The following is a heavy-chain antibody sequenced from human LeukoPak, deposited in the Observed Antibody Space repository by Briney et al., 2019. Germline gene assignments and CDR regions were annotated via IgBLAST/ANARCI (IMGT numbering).Heavy chain of an antibody. V-gene: IGHV3-48*03. CDR1: GFTFSNCE. D-gene: IGHD3-16*01. CDR2: ISSSGSTI. Sequence: GGSLRLFCAASGFTFSNCEMNWVRQPPGKRLEWVSYISSSGSTIFYADSVKGRFTISRDNAKNSLYLQMNSLRAEDTAVYYCARDLKQGGQNYYYGMDVWGQGTTVTVSS. J-gene: IGHJ6*02. CDR3: ARDLKQGGQNYYYGMDV.